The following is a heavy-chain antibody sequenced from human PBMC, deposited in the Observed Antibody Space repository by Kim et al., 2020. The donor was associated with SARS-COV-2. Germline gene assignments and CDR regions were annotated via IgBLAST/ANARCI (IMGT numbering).Heavy chain of an antibody. CDR3: ARGDSGP. D-gene: IGHD1-26*01. CDR2: AASST. Sequence: AASSTFSADSLKGRFTISRDNAKNTLYLQMNSLRAGDTAVYYCARGDSGPWGQGTLVTVSS. J-gene: IGHJ5*02. V-gene: IGHV3-74*01.